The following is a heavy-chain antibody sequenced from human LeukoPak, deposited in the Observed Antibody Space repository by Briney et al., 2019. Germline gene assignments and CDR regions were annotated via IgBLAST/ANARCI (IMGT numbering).Heavy chain of an antibody. CDR3: ARGLSGYASSLGY. CDR1: GFTFSSYW. CDR2: INSDGSST. V-gene: IGHV3-74*01. J-gene: IGHJ4*02. Sequence: GGSPRLSCAASGFTFSSYWMHWVRHAPGKGLVWVSRINSDGSSTSYADSVRGRFSISRDNAKNTLYLQMNSLRAEDTAVYYCARGLSGYASSLGYWGQGTLVTVSA. D-gene: IGHD6-6*01.